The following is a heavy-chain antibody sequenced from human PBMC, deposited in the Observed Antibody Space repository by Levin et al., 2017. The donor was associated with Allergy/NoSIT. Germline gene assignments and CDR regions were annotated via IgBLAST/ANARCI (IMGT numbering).Heavy chain of an antibody. V-gene: IGHV3-30*18. Sequence: GESLKISCAASGFTFSSYGMHWVRQAPGKGLEWVAVISYDTSNKYYADSVKGRFTISRDNSKNTMYLQVNSLRAEDTAVYYCAKDFKGYSSSWAHWYFDRWGRGTLVTVSS. CDR1: GFTFSSYG. CDR2: ISYDTSNK. CDR3: AKDFKGYSSSWAHWYFDR. D-gene: IGHD6-13*01. J-gene: IGHJ2*01.